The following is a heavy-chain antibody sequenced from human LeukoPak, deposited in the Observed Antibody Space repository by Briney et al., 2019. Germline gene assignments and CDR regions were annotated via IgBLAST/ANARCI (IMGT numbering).Heavy chain of an antibody. D-gene: IGHD2-15*01. CDR2: IKQDGSEK. Sequence: GGSLTLSCAASGFTFSSYWMSWVRQAPGKGLEWVANIKQDGSEKYYVDSVKGRFTISRDNAKNSLYLQMNSLRAEDTAVYYCAKQLIGLIAATLHWGQGTLVTVSS. CDR1: GFTFSSYW. J-gene: IGHJ4*02. V-gene: IGHV3-7*01. CDR3: AKQLIGLIAATLH.